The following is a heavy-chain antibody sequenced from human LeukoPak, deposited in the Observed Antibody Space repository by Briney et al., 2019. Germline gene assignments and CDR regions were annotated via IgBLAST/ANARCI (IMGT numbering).Heavy chain of an antibody. Sequence: GGSLRLSCAASGFTFRSYGMHWVRQAPGKGLEWVAFIRYDGSNKYYADSVKGRFTISRDNSKNTLYLQMNSLRAEDTAVYYCAKDGRLGGIAVTGTYFDYWGQGTLVTVSS. CDR2: IRYDGSNK. D-gene: IGHD6-19*01. J-gene: IGHJ4*02. CDR3: AKDGRLGGIAVTGTYFDY. V-gene: IGHV3-30*02. CDR1: GFTFRSYG.